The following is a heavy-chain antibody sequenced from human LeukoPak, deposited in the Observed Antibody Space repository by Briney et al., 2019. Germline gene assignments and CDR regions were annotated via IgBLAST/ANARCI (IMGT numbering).Heavy chain of an antibody. D-gene: IGHD3-16*01. J-gene: IGHJ5*02. CDR3: ARAKPGGNWFDP. V-gene: IGHV3-74*01. CDR2: INTDGSGT. CDR1: GFTFRAYW. Sequence: GGSLRLSCAASGFTFRAYWMHWVRQAPGKGLLWVSRINTDGSGTIYADSVKGRFTISRDNANNTLYLQMNSLRAEDTALYYCARAKPGGNWFDPWGQGTLVTVSS.